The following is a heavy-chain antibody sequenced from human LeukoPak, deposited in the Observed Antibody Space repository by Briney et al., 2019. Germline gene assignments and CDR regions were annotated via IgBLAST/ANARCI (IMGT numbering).Heavy chain of an antibody. D-gene: IGHD3-10*01. CDR1: GFTLSSYW. Sequence: GGSLRLSCEASGFTLSSYWMHWVRQAPGKGLEWVAFIRYDGSNKYYADSVKGRFTISRDNSKNTLYLQMNSLRAEDTAVYYCARSLRVRGVPDYMDVWGKGTTVTISS. CDR3: ARSLRVRGVPDYMDV. CDR2: IRYDGSNK. V-gene: IGHV3-30*02. J-gene: IGHJ6*03.